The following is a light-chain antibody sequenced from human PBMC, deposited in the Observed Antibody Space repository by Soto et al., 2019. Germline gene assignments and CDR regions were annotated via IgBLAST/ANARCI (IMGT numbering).Light chain of an antibody. CDR2: EVT. V-gene: IGLV2-14*01. CDR3: NSYTTTAALEV. J-gene: IGLJ1*01. Sequence: QSVLPQPASVSGSPGQSITIACTGTSSDVGGYNYVSWYQQHPGKAPKLIIYEVTKRPSGVSNRFSGYKSDNTASLTISGLPAEYEADYYSNSYTTTAALEVFGTGTKLTVL. CDR1: SSDVGGYNY.